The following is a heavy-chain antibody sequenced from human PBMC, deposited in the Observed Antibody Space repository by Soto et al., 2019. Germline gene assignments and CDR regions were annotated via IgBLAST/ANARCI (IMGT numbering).Heavy chain of an antibody. CDR1: RFTCTTYA. CDR3: ARGWYITGWYCYFHF. D-gene: IGHD6-19*01. CDR2: MSSDGTNE. Sequence: GGSLRLSCAASRFTCTTYAMNWVRQAPGKGLEWVALMSSDGTNEHYADSVRGRFTVSRDNSRNTLFLQMNNLRTDDTAVYYCARGWYITGWYCYFHFWGLGTLVTVAS. V-gene: IGHV3-30-3*01. J-gene: IGHJ4*02.